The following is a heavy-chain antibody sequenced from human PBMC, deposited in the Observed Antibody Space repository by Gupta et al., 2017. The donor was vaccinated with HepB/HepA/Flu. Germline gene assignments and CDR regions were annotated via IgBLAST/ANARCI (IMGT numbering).Heavy chain of an antibody. CDR1: GFTFSSYS. CDR3: SRLLSSSWYNNYDY. V-gene: IGHV3-21*01. D-gene: IGHD6-13*01. J-gene: IGHJ4*02. CDR2: ISSSSSYI. Sequence: EVQLVESGGGLVKPGGSLRLSCAASGFTFSSYSMNWVRQAPGKGLEWVSSISSSSSYIYYADPVKGRFTISRDNAKNSLYLQMNSLRAEDTAVYYCSRLLSSSWYNNYDYWGQGTLVTVSS.